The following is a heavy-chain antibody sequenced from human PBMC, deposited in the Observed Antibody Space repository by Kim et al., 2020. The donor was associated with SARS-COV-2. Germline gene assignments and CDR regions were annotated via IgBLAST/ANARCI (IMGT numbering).Heavy chain of an antibody. J-gene: IGHJ6*02. CDR3: ARERPAGYGMDV. V-gene: IGHV4-4*02. Sequence: NYNPSLKSRVTISVDKSKNHFSLKLSSVTAADTVVYYCARERPAGYGMDVWGQGTTVTVSS. D-gene: IGHD2-2*01.